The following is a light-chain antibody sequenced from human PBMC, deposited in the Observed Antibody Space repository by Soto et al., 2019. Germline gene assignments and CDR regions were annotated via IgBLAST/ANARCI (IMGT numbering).Light chain of an antibody. CDR3: QTYSSALWT. V-gene: IGKV1-27*01. Sequence: DIQMTQSPSSLSASVGDRVTFSCRASQDITHFLAWYQQKPGKVPKLLIYGASTSHSGVPSRFSGSGSGTDFTLTITSLQPEDVATYFFQTYSSALWTFGQWTRVEI. J-gene: IGKJ1*01. CDR1: QDITHF. CDR2: GAS.